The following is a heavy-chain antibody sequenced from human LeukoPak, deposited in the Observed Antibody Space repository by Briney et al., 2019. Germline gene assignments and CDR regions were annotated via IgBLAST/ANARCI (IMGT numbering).Heavy chain of an antibody. CDR1: GFTFSSYA. V-gene: IGHV3-23*01. CDR2: ISGTGDST. Sequence: GGSLRLSCAASGFTFSSYAVSWVRQAPGKGLEWVSTISGTGDSTYYADSVKGRFPISRDNSRNTLYLQMNRLTADDTAVYFCARPGITMVIVGPYYFDYWGRGTLVTVSS. D-gene: IGHD3-10*01. J-gene: IGHJ4*02. CDR3: ARPGITMVIVGPYYFDY.